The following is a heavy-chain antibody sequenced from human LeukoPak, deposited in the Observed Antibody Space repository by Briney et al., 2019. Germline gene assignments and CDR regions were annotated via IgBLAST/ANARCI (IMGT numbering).Heavy chain of an antibody. J-gene: IGHJ4*02. CDR3: AREPGLAAADSPLDY. V-gene: IGHV4-39*07. CDR1: GGSISNYY. D-gene: IGHD6-13*01. CDR2: IYYSGST. Sequence: PSETLSLTCTVSGGSISNYYWGWIRQPPGKGLEWIGSIYYSGSTYYNPSLKSRVTISVDTSKNQFSLKLSSVTAADTAVYYCAREPGLAAADSPLDYWGQGTLVTVSS.